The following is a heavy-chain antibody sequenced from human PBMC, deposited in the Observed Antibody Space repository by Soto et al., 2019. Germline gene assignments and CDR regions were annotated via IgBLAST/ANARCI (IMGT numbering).Heavy chain of an antibody. CDR1: GGSISNGGYY. Sequence: QLQLQESGPGLVKPSQTLSLTCAVSGGSISNGGYYWSWIRQHPGKGLEWIGSIYFSGSTYYNPSLKSRVTISVATPKNQFSLKLSSVTAADTAVYYCARDSHSQQPNPRCGGGYMDVWGKWTTVNVSS. CDR3: ARDSHSQQPNPRCGGGYMDV. J-gene: IGHJ6*03. D-gene: IGHD3-16*01. CDR2: IYFSGST. V-gene: IGHV4-31*11.